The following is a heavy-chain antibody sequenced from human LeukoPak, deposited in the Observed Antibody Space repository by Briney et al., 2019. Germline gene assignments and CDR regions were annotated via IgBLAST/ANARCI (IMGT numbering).Heavy chain of an antibody. CDR2: INSDGRNT. Sequence: PGGSLRLSCAASGFTFSSYSMHWVRQAPGKGLVWVSHINSDGRNTTYADSVTGRFTISRDNAKNTLYLQMNSLRAEDTAVYYCARVLAQQQGYWGQGTLVTVSS. J-gene: IGHJ4*02. D-gene: IGHD6-13*01. CDR3: ARVLAQQQGY. V-gene: IGHV3-74*01. CDR1: GFTFSSYS.